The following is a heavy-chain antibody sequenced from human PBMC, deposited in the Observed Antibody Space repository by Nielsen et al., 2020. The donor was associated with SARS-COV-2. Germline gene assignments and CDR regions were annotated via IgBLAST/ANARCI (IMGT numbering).Heavy chain of an antibody. V-gene: IGHV3-23*01. CDR3: VYGVLES. CDR2: INGNGAPT. J-gene: IGHJ4*02. D-gene: IGHD3-16*01. CDR1: GFTFSTYG. Sequence: LSLTCAASGFTFSTYGMSWVRQAPGKGLEWVSLINGNGAPTYYADSVKGRFTISRDNSKNSLFLQLNNLRAEDTAVYYCVYGVLESWGQGTLVIVSS.